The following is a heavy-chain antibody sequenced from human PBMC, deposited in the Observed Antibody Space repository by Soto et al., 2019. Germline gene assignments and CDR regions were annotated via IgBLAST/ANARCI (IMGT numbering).Heavy chain of an antibody. CDR2: IKSKTDGGTT. CDR1: GFTFSNAW. V-gene: IGHV3-15*01. J-gene: IGHJ4*02. Sequence: GGSLRLSCAASGFTFSNAWMSWVRQAPRKGLEWVGRIKSKTDGGTTDYAAPVKGRFTISRDDSKNTLYLQMNSLKTEDTAVYYCTTDTYYYDSSGYYYYWGQGTLVTVSS. D-gene: IGHD3-22*01. CDR3: TTDTYYYDSSGYYYY.